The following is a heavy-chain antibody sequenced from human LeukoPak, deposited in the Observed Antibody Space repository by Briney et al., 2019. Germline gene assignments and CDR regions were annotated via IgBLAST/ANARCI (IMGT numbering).Heavy chain of an antibody. J-gene: IGHJ4*02. CDR1: GGSFSGYY. CDR2: INHSGST. V-gene: IGHV4-34*01. D-gene: IGHD5-18*01. Sequence: SETLSLTCAVYGGSFSGYYWSWIRQPPGKGLEWIGEINHSGSTNYNPSLKSRVTISVDTSKNQFSLKLSSVTAADTAVYYCARGLGYSYGLTIFDYGGQGTLVTVSS. CDR3: ARGLGYSYGLTIFDY.